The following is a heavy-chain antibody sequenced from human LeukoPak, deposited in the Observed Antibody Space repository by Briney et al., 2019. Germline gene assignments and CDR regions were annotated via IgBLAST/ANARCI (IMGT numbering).Heavy chain of an antibody. CDR3: APGRVSSSTWYSTYYYYFYMDV. Sequence: SETLSLTCTVSGGSISSYYWSWIRQPAGKGLEWIGRIYTSGSTNYNPSLNSRVTISRDTSKNHFSLELSSATAADTGVYFCAPGRVSSSTWYSTYYYYFYMDVWGKGTTVTVSS. CDR1: GGSISSYY. V-gene: IGHV4-4*07. CDR2: IYTSGST. D-gene: IGHD6-13*01. J-gene: IGHJ6*03.